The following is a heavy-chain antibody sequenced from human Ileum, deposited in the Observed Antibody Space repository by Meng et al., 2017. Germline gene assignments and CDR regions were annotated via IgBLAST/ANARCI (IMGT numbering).Heavy chain of an antibody. V-gene: IGHV4-30-4*01. CDR2: IYSNGNT. CDR3: ARAPKYCTNAVCSRPLDS. D-gene: IGHD2-8*01. CDR1: GVSISSGDYY. J-gene: IGHJ4*02. Sequence: VQLQESGSRLVKPSQTLSLTRTVSGVSISSGDYYWSWVRQSPGKGPEWIGYIYSNGNTYSNPSLRGRLMISIDTSKNQFSLKLSSVTAADTAVYYCARAPKYCTNAVCSRPLDSWGQGTLVTVSS.